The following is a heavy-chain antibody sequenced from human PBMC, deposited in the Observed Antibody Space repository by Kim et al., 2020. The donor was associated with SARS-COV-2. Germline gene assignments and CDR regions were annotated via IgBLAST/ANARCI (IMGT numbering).Heavy chain of an antibody. CDR2: IIPILGIA. CDR1: GGTFSSYA. CDR3: AREPFCSGGSCYSYYYYGMDV. V-gene: IGHV1-69*04. J-gene: IGHJ6*02. Sequence: SVKVSCKASGGTFSSYAISWVRQAPGQGLEWMGRIIPILGIANYAQKFQGRVTITADKSTSTAYMELSSLRSEDTAVYYCAREPFCSGGSCYSYYYYGMDVWGQGTTVTVSS. D-gene: IGHD2-15*01.